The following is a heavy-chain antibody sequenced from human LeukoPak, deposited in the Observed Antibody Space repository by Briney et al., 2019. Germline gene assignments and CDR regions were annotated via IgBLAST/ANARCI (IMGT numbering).Heavy chain of an antibody. J-gene: IGHJ4*02. V-gene: IGHV3-23*01. CDR1: GFTFSSYA. CDR2: ISGGGDST. Sequence: GGSLRLSCAASGFTFSSYAMRWVRQAPGKGLEWVSVISGGGDSTYYADSVKGRFTISRDNSKNTLYLQMNSLRAEDTAVYYCARDNSGYFDYWGQGTLVTVAS. CDR3: ARDNSGYFDY. D-gene: IGHD3-22*01.